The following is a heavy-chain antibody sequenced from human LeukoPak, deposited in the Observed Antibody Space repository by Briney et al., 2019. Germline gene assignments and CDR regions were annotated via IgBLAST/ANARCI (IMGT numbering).Heavy chain of an antibody. V-gene: IGHV3-74*01. CDR1: GFTFSSYW. D-gene: IGHD6-19*01. J-gene: IGHJ4*02. CDR3: ARAIAVAGTGGYY. CDR2: INNYGNNT. Sequence: PGGSLRLSCAASGFTFSSYWMHWVRQAPGKGLMWVSRINNYGNNTSYADSVKGRFTISRDNAKNTLYLQMHSLRAEDTAVYYCARAIAVAGTGGYYWGQGALVTVSS.